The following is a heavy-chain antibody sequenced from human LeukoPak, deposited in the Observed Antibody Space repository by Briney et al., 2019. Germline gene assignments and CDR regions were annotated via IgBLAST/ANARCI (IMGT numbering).Heavy chain of an antibody. CDR3: AITRGFGAAPQLGVYNWFDP. CDR1: GSRFTSYW. Sequence: GASLKISCKGSGSRFTSYWIGWVRQMPGKGLEWMGIIYHGDSDTRYSPSFQGQVTISADKSISTSYLQWSSLQASDTAMYYCAITRGFGAAPQLGVYNWFDPWGQGTLVTVSS. CDR2: IYHGDSDT. J-gene: IGHJ5*02. V-gene: IGHV5-51*01. D-gene: IGHD3-10*01.